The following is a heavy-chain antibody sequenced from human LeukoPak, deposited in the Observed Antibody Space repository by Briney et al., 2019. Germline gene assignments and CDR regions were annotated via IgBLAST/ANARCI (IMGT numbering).Heavy chain of an antibody. D-gene: IGHD3-10*01. CDR3: VTGEDSGRPQAIDY. CDR2: ISSSSSTI. V-gene: IGHV3-48*02. Sequence: GGSLRLSCVASGFTFNTYAMNWDRQAPGKGLEWVTYISSSSSTIYYAGSVRGRFAISRDNARKSLYLQMNSLRDEDTAVYYCVTGEDSGRPQAIDYWGQGTLVTVSS. J-gene: IGHJ4*02. CDR1: GFTFNTYA.